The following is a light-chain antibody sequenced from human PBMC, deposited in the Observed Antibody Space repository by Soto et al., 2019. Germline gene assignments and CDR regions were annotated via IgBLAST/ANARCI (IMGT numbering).Light chain of an antibody. J-gene: IGLJ1*01. V-gene: IGLV2-14*01. CDR3: SSYTTSSTRV. CDR1: SRDVAAYNY. CDR2: EVS. Sequence: QSVLTQPASVSGSPGQSITISCTGTSRDVAAYNYVSWYQQHPGKAPKLMIYEVSNRPSGVSNRFSGSKSGNTASLTISGLQAEDEADYYCSSYTTSSTRVFGTGTKVTVL.